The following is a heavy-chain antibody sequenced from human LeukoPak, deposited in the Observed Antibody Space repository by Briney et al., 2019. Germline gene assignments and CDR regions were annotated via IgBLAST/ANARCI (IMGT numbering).Heavy chain of an antibody. D-gene: IGHD3-9*01. V-gene: IGHV1-69*02. CDR1: GDTFSSYS. CDR3: ASGRYVNAFDI. J-gene: IGHJ3*02. CDR2: IIPIVNIA. Sequence: SVKVSCKASGDTFSSYSISWVRQAPGQGLEWMGRIIPIVNIANYAQKLQGRVTITADKSTNTAYMELSSLRYDDTAVYYCASGRYVNAFDIWGQGTVVTVSS.